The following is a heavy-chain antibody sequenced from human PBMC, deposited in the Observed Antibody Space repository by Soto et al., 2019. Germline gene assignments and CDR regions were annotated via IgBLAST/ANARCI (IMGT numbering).Heavy chain of an antibody. Sequence: EVHLVESGGGLVQPGGSLRLSCAASGFTVGNNYMSWVRQAPGKGLEWVSIIHRGGSTSYADSVKGRFTISRDSSKNILYLQINGLTAEDTAVYYCARSANTYGSPFDYWGQGALVTVSS. CDR3: ARSANTYGSPFDY. CDR1: GFTVGNNY. J-gene: IGHJ4*02. D-gene: IGHD3-10*01. V-gene: IGHV3-66*01. CDR2: IHRGGST.